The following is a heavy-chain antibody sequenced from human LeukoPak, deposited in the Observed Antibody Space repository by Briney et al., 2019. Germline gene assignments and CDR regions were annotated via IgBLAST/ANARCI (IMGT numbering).Heavy chain of an antibody. D-gene: IGHD6-19*01. J-gene: IGHJ5*02. CDR3: ARREPSSGWYRFDP. Sequence: SETLSLTCTASGYSISSGYYWGWIRQPPGKGLEWIGSIYHSGSTYYNPSLKSRVTISVDTSKNQFSLKLSSVTAADMAVYYCARREPSSGWYRFDPWGQGTLVTVPS. V-gene: IGHV4-38-2*02. CDR1: GYSISSGYY. CDR2: IYHSGST.